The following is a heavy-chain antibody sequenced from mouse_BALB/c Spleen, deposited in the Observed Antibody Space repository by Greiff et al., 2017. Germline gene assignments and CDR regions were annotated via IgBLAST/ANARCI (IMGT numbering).Heavy chain of an antibody. V-gene: IGHV5-6-5*01. J-gene: IGHJ2*01. CDR1: GFTFSSYA. CDR2: ISSGGST. Sequence: EVNVVESGGGLVKPGGSLKLSCAASGFTFSSYAMSWVRQTPEKRLEWVASISSGGSTYYPDSVKGRFTISRDNARNILYLQMSSLRSEDTAMYYCARGGISYFDYWGQGTTLTVSS. CDR3: ARGGISYFDY.